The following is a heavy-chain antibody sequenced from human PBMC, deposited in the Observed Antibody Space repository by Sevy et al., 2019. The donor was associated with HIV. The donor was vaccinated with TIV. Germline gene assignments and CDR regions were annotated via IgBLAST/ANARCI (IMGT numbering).Heavy chain of an antibody. CDR2: FDPEDGET. V-gene: IGHV1-24*01. D-gene: IGHD3-22*01. CDR1: GYTLNELS. CDR3: ATAREYYYESSGYFDY. Sequence: ASVKVSCKVSGYTLNELSMHWVRQAPGKGLEWMGRFDPEDGETIYAQKFQGRVTMTEDTSTDKAYMELSSLRSEDTAVYYCATAREYYYESSGYFDYWGQGTLVTVSS. J-gene: IGHJ4*02.